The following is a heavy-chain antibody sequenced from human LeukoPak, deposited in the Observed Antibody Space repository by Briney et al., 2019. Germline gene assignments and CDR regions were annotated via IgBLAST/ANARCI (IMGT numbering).Heavy chain of an antibody. J-gene: IGHJ4*02. D-gene: IGHD3-10*01. CDR1: GFTFGDYA. V-gene: IGHV3-49*04. Sequence: GSLRLSCTASGFTFGDYAMSWVRQAPGKGLEWVGFIRSKTYDGTTEYAASVKGRFTISRDDSKRIAYLQMNSLKTDDTAVYYCARVTYGSGTYGAFDYWGQGTLVTVSS. CDR3: ARVTYGSGTYGAFDY. CDR2: IRSKTYDGTT.